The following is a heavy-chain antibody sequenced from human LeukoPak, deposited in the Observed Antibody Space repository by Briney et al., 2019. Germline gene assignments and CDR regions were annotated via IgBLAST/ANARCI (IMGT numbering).Heavy chain of an antibody. CDR2: ISGSGGST. CDR3: AKEYMIVVVIFDY. Sequence: GGSLRLSCEDSGFTFSSYAMSWVRQAPGKGLEWVSAISGSGGSTYYADSVKGRFTISRDNSKNTLYLQMNSLRAEDTAVYYCAKEYMIVVVIFDYWGQGTLVTVSS. V-gene: IGHV3-23*01. D-gene: IGHD3-22*01. J-gene: IGHJ4*02. CDR1: GFTFSSYA.